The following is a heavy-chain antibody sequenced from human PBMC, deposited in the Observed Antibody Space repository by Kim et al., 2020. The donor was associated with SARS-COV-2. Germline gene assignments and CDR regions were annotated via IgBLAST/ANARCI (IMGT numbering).Heavy chain of an antibody. D-gene: IGHD5-12*01. J-gene: IGHJ4*02. V-gene: IGHV4-39*07. CDR1: GGSISSSSYY. Sequence: SETLSLTCTVSGGSISSSSYYWGWIRQPPGKGLEWIGSIYYSGSTYYNPSLKSRVTISVDTSKNQFSLKLSSVTAADTAVYYCASAVATFSVDYWGQGTLVTVSS. CDR2: IYYSGST. CDR3: ASAVATFSVDY.